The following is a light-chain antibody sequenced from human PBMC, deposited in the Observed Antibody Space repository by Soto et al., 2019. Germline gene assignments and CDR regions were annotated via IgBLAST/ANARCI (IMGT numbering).Light chain of an antibody. CDR3: LQSATSPRT. CDR1: QTVGNNY. CDR2: GAS. Sequence: EIVLTQSPGTLSLSPGERATLSCRASQTVGNNYLDWYQQKPGQAPRLLIYGASSRATVIPDRFSGSGSGTDFTLTISRLEPEDCAVYYCLQSATSPRTFGQGTKVEIK. V-gene: IGKV3-20*01. J-gene: IGKJ1*01.